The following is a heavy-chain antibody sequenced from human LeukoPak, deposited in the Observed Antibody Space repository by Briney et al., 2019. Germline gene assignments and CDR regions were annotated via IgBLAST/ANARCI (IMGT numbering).Heavy chain of an antibody. CDR3: GKDILSYDYNQLPATTDS. CDR1: GFTFSSYA. Sequence: GGSLRLSCAASGFTFSSYAVSWVRQAPGKGLEWVSAISNSGANVYYADSVKGRFTICRDNSKNMLYLQMNSLRAEDTALYYCGKDILSYDYNQLPATTDSWGQGTLVTVSS. D-gene: IGHD5-18*01. J-gene: IGHJ5*01. CDR2: ISNSGANV. V-gene: IGHV3-23*01.